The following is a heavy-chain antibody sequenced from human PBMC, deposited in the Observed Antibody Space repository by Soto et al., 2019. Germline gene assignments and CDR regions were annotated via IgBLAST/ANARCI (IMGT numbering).Heavy chain of an antibody. D-gene: IGHD2-2*01. Sequence: ASVKVSCKASGYTCTVYYMHGVRQAPGQGLEWMGWINPNSGGTNYAQKFQGRVTMTRDTSISTAYMDLIGLRPDDTAVYYCARFVRHQLPTIDFWGQGTLVTVSS. V-gene: IGHV1-2*02. CDR2: INPNSGGT. J-gene: IGHJ4*02. CDR1: GYTCTVYY. CDR3: ARFVRHQLPTIDF.